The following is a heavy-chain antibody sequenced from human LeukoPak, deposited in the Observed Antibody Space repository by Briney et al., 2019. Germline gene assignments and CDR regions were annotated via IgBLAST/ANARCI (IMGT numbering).Heavy chain of an antibody. D-gene: IGHD6-13*01. CDR2: ISGSGGNP. CDR1: GFTFSSYG. Sequence: GGSLRLSCAASGFTFSSYGMHWVRQAPGKGLEWVSAISGSGGNPYYADSVEGRFTVSRDNSKSTLHLQLNSLRAEDTAVYYCAKRQVSAAPGALDYWGQGTLLTVSS. J-gene: IGHJ4*02. CDR3: AKRQVSAAPGALDY. V-gene: IGHV3-23*01.